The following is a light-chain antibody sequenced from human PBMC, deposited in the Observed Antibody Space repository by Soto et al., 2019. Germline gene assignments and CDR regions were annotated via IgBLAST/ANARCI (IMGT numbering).Light chain of an antibody. CDR1: QNIRNY. CDR3: QQGHTLPYT. CDR2: ASS. Sequence: DIQMTESPSSLSSSIGDRVTITCRASQNIRNYLNWYQQKPGQAPNLLIYASSSLRGGVPSRFRGSGSGTEITLTNSSLQPEDFATYYCQQGHTLPYTFGQGTNLGI. J-gene: IGKJ2*01. V-gene: IGKV1-39*01.